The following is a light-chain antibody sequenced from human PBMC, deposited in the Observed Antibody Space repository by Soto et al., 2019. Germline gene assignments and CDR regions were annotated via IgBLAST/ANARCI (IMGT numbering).Light chain of an antibody. J-gene: IGKJ3*01. CDR1: QAISNS. Sequence: DIQMTQSPSSLSASVGDRVTITCRASQAISNSVAWYQQKPGKVPKVLIYAASTLQSGVPSRFSGSGSGTDSTLTITSLQPEDVATYFCQKYHSAPFTFGPGTKLDIK. V-gene: IGKV1-27*01. CDR3: QKYHSAPFT. CDR2: AAS.